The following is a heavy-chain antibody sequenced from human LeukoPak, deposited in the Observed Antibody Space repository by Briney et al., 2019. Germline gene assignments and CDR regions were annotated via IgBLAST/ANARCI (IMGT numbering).Heavy chain of an antibody. CDR1: GLTFSSYW. Sequence: GGSLRLSCAASGLTFSSYWMSWVRQAPGKGLEWVANIRQDGSEKYYVDSVKGRFTISRDNAKNSLYLQMDSLRVEDTAMYYCAYESSGYHQRSDAFDIWGRGTVVIVSS. V-gene: IGHV3-7*01. J-gene: IGHJ3*02. D-gene: IGHD3-22*01. CDR3: AYESSGYHQRSDAFDI. CDR2: IRQDGSEK.